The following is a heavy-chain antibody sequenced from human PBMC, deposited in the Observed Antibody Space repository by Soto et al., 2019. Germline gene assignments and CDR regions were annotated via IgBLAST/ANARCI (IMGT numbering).Heavy chain of an antibody. V-gene: IGHV5-51*01. D-gene: IGHD2-21*02. Sequence: PGESLKISCKGSGYSFTSYWIGWLRQMPGKRLEWMGIIYPGDSDTRYSPSFQGPVTISADKSIGTAYLQWRSLKASDTAMYYCARRYCGGPCSHDVYGMDVWGQGTTVTVSS. J-gene: IGHJ6*02. CDR3: ARRYCGGPCSHDVYGMDV. CDR2: IYPGDSDT. CDR1: GYSFTSYW.